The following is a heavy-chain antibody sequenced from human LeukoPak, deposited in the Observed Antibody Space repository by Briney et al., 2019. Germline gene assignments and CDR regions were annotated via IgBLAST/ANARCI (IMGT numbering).Heavy chain of an antibody. CDR3: ACRDLTSTWSLP. J-gene: IGHJ5*02. Sequence: GESLKISCQGFGYSLTTYWISWGRQVTVKGMEWMGVIDPGDSRIRYNPSFQGQVTISVDKSISTAYLDWVSLKASDTAMYYCACRDLTSTWSLPWGQGTLVSVSS. V-gene: IGHV5-51*01. D-gene: IGHD6-13*01. CDR2: IDPGDSRI. CDR1: GYSLTTYW.